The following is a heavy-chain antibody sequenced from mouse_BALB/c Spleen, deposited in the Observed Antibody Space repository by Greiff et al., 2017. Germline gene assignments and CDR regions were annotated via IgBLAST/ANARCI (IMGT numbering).Heavy chain of an antibody. J-gene: IGHJ2*01. CDR2: INPSSGYT. CDR3: ARSVYGNLPFDY. D-gene: IGHD2-10*02. V-gene: IGHV1-4*01. Sequence: QVQLQQSGAELARPGASVKMSCKASGYTFTSYTMHWVKQRPGQGLEWIGYINPSSGYTNYNQKFKDKATLTADKSSSTAYMQLSSLTSEDSAVYYCARSVYGNLPFDYWGQGTTRTVSS. CDR1: GYTFTSYT.